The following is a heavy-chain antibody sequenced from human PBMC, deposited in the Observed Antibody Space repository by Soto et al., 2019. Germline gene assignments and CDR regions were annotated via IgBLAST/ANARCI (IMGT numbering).Heavy chain of an antibody. V-gene: IGHV1-46*01. Sequence: GASVKVSCKASGYTFTSYYMHWVRQAPGQGLEWMGIINPSGGSTSYAQKFQGRVTMTRDTSTSTVYMELSSLRSEDTAVYYCAATPLPDTYYDYIWGSYRYMTLDYWGQGTLVTVSS. CDR2: INPSGGST. CDR3: AATPLPDTYYDYIWGSYRYMTLDY. J-gene: IGHJ4*02. CDR1: GYTFTSYY. D-gene: IGHD3-16*02.